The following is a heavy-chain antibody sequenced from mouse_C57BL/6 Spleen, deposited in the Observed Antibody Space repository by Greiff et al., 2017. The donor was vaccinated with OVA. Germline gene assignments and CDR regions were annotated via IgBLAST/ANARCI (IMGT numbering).Heavy chain of an antibody. D-gene: IGHD3-1*01. J-gene: IGHJ4*01. CDR1: GYAFSSSW. CDR2: IYPGDGDT. CDR3: ARHRAMDY. V-gene: IGHV1-82*01. Sequence: QVQLQQSGPELVKPGASVRISCKASGYAFSSSWMNWVKQRPGKGLEWIGRIYPGDGDTNYNGKFKGKATLTADKSSSTAYMQLSSLTSEDSAVYFCARHRAMDYWGQGTSVTVSS.